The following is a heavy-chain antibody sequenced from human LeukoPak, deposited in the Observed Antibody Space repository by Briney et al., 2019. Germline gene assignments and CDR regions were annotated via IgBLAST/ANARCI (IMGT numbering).Heavy chain of an antibody. J-gene: IGHJ4*02. CDR3: ARELIAAAGNFDY. Sequence: PGGALRLSCAASGFTVSNNYMNWVRQAPGKGLEWVSSISSSSSYIYYADSVKGRFTISRDNAKNSLYLQMNSLRAEDTAVYYCARELIAAAGNFDYWGQGTLVTVSS. D-gene: IGHD6-13*01. CDR1: GFTVSNNY. V-gene: IGHV3-21*01. CDR2: ISSSSSYI.